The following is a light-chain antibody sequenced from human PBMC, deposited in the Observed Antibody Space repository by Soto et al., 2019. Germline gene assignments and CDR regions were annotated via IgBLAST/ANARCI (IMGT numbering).Light chain of an antibody. J-gene: IGLJ2*01. CDR3: QSYDSSLSGSV. CDR1: SSNIGAGYD. Sequence: QSVLTQPPSVSGAPGQRVTISCTGSSSNIGAGYDVHWYQQLPGTAPKLLIYANSNRPSGVPDRFSGSKSGTSASLAITGLQAEDEADYYCQSYDSSLSGSVFGGGTQLTV. V-gene: IGLV1-40*01. CDR2: ANS.